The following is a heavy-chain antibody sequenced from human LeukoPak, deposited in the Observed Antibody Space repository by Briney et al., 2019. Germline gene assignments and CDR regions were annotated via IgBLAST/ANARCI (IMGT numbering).Heavy chain of an antibody. Sequence: SETLSLTCAAYGGSFSGYYWSWIRQPPGKGLEWIGEINHSGSTNYNPSLKSRVTISVDTSKNQFSLELSSVTAADTAVYYCARGNIVATIGRAFDIWGQGTMVTVSS. V-gene: IGHV4-34*01. CDR1: GGSFSGYY. CDR3: ARGNIVATIGRAFDI. J-gene: IGHJ3*02. D-gene: IGHD5-12*01. CDR2: INHSGST.